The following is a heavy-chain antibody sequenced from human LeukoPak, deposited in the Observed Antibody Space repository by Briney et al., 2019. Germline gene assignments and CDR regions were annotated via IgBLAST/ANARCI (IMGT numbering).Heavy chain of an antibody. V-gene: IGHV3-33*01. CDR1: GFIFSRYG. CDR2: IWSDATNR. CDR3: ARDAQRGFDYSNSLEY. J-gene: IGHJ4*01. Sequence: GKSLRLSSAASGFIFSRYGMHWVRQAPGKGLEWVAVIWSDATNRFCGASVKGRFTISRDNSQNTVFLQMNSLRAEDTAIYYCARDAQRGFDYSNSLEYWGHGTLVTVSS. D-gene: IGHD4-11*01.